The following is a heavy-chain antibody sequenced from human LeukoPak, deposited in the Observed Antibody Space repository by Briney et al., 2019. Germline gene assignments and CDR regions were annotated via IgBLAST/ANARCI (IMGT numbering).Heavy chain of an antibody. D-gene: IGHD3-16*02. J-gene: IGHJ6*03. CDR3: ARAVMITFGGVIAKYYYYYMDV. CDR1: GGSFSGYY. V-gene: IGHV4-34*01. Sequence: KPSETLSLTCAVYGGSFSGYYWSWIRQPPGKGLEWIGEINHSGSTNYNPSLKSRVTISVDTSKNQFSLKLSSVTAADTAVYYCARAVMITFGGVIAKYYYYYMDVWGKGTTVTISS. CDR2: INHSGST.